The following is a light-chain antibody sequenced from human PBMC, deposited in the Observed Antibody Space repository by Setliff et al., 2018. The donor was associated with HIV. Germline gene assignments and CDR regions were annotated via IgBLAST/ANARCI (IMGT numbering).Light chain of an antibody. CDR2: DVT. J-gene: IGLJ1*01. CDR3: ASYANSDVFI. V-gene: IGLV2-14*03. CDR1: SSDIGAFDF. Sequence: QSALTQPASVSGSPGQSITVSCTGTSSDIGAFDFVSRYRQHPGKAPELMIYDVTNRPSGVSHRFSGSKSGNTASLTISGLQAEDEADYYCASYANSDVFIFGSGTKV.